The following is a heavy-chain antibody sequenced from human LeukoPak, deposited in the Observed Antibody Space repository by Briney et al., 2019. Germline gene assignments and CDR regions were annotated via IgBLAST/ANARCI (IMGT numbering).Heavy chain of an antibody. Sequence: SETLSLTCSVSGGSTSDYYWNWIRRPAGQGLEWLGRIYYTGNTAYNPSLESRLTMSLDTAKNQFSLKVTSVTAADTAVYYCARGGTLFTYFDSWGQGTLVTVSS. CDR3: ARGGTLFTYFDS. V-gene: IGHV4-4*07. CDR2: IYYTGNT. D-gene: IGHD3-10*02. CDR1: GGSTSDYY. J-gene: IGHJ4*02.